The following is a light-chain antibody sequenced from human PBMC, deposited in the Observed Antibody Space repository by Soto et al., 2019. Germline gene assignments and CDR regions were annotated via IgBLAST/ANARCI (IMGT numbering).Light chain of an antibody. V-gene: IGKV3-20*01. CDR3: LQHGSAPYT. J-gene: IGKJ2*01. CDR2: AST. Sequence: EIVVTQSPGTLSLSPGERATLSCRASQSVSSNHLAWYQQKPGQAPRLLIFASTGTTAVIPHRFSGSGSGTDFTLTISRLEPEDFAVYYCLQHGSAPYTFGQGTKLEIK. CDR1: QSVSSNH.